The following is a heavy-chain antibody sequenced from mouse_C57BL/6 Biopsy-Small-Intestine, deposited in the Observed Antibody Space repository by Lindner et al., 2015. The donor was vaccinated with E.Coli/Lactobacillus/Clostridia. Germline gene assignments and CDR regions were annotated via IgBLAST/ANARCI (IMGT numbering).Heavy chain of an antibody. J-gene: IGHJ4*01. V-gene: IGHV1-80*01. CDR3: ARDYYYDSTYFYAMDS. CDR2: IYPGDGDI. Sequence: VQLQESGAELVKPGASVKISCKASGYAFSSSWMNWVKQRPGKGLEWIGQIYPGDGDINYKGKFKGKATLTADTSSSTAYMQLSSLTSEDSAVYFCARDYYYDSTYFYAMDSWGQGTSVTVSS. D-gene: IGHD1-1*01. CDR1: GYAFSSSW.